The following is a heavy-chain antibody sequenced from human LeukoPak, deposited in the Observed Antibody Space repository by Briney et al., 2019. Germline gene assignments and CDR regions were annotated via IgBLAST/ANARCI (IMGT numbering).Heavy chain of an antibody. Sequence: AGGSLRLSCAASGFTFSSYAMSWVRQAPGKGLEWVSAISGSGGSTYYADSVKGRFTISRDNSKNTLYLQMNSLRPEDTAVYYCAKDAHPYGSGSYPFDYWGQGTLVTVSS. J-gene: IGHJ4*02. V-gene: IGHV3-23*01. CDR1: GFTFSSYA. D-gene: IGHD3-10*01. CDR2: ISGSGGST. CDR3: AKDAHPYGSGSYPFDY.